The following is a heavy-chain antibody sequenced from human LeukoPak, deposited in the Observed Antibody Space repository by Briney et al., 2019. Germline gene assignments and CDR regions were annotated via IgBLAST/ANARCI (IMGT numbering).Heavy chain of an antibody. CDR2: IYYSGST. Sequence: PSETLSLTCTVSGGSISSSSYYWGWIRQPPGKGLERIGSIYYSGSTYYNPSLKSRVTISVDTSKNQFSLKLSSVTAADTAVYYCARLSGTTVVTLGWLDPWGQGTLVTVSS. D-gene: IGHD4-23*01. CDR1: GGSISSSSYY. V-gene: IGHV4-39*01. J-gene: IGHJ5*02. CDR3: ARLSGTTVVTLGWLDP.